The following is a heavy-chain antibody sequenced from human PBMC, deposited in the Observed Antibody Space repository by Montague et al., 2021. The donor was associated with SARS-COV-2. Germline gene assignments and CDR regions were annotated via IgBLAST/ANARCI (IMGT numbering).Heavy chain of an antibody. J-gene: IGHJ4*02. V-gene: IGHV3-21*01. CDR2: ISSSSSYI. D-gene: IGHD6-19*01. Sequence: SLRLSCAASGFTFSSYSMNWVRQAPGKGLEWVSSISSSSSYIYYADSVKGRFTISRDNAKNSLYLQMNSLRAEDTAVYYYARNLGSGWAFFDYWGQGTLVTVSS. CDR1: GFTFSSYS. CDR3: ARNLGSGWAFFDY.